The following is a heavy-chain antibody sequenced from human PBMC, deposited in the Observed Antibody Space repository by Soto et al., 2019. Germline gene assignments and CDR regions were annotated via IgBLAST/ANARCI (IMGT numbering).Heavy chain of an antibody. CDR3: AKYGSGNTYYYYYGMDV. J-gene: IGHJ6*02. D-gene: IGHD3-10*01. CDR2: IYYSGST. CDR1: GGSISSGGYY. V-gene: IGHV4-31*03. Sequence: SETLSLTCTVSGGSISSGGYYWSWIHQHPGKGLEWIGYIYYSGSTYYNPSLKSRVTISVDTSKNQFSLKLSSVTAADTAVYYCAKYGSGNTYYYYYGMDVWGQGTTVTVSS.